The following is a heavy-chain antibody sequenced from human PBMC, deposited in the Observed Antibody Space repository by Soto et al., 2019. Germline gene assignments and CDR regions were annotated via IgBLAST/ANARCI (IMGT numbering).Heavy chain of an antibody. J-gene: IGHJ6*02. CDR1: GYTFTGYY. CDR2: INPNSGGT. Sequence: GASVKVSCKASGYTFTGYYMHWVRQAPGQGLEWMGWINPNSGGTNYAQKFQGWVTMTRDTSISTAYMELSRLRSDDTAVYYCARDKWALSLTTSTGYGMDVWGQGTTVTVSS. D-gene: IGHD4-4*01. CDR3: ARDKWALSLTTSTGYGMDV. V-gene: IGHV1-2*04.